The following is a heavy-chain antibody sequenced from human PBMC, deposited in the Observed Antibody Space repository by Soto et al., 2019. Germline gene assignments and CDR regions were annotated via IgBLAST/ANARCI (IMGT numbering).Heavy chain of an antibody. Sequence: ASVKVSCKASGYTFTGYYRHWVRQAPGQGVEWMGWINPKSGGTNYAQKFQGWVTMTRATSISTAYMELSRLRSDATAVYSCARGPWYSSSSFLYYWGQGTLVTVSS. J-gene: IGHJ4*02. V-gene: IGHV1-2*04. CDR3: ARGPWYSSSSFLYY. D-gene: IGHD6-6*01. CDR1: GYTFTGYY. CDR2: INPKSGGT.